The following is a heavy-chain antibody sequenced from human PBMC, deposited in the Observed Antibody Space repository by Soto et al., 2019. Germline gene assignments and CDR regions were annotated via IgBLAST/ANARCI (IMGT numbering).Heavy chain of an antibody. CDR3: ARDGRDGYNLDIFDY. J-gene: IGHJ4*02. Sequence: PSETLSLTCTVSGGPISSYYWNWIRQPPGKGLEWIGYIYYSGSANYNPSLKSRVTISVDTSKNQFSLKLSSVTAADTAVYYCARDGRDGYNLDIFDYWGQGTLVTVSS. D-gene: IGHD5-12*01. V-gene: IGHV4-59*01. CDR1: GGPISSYY. CDR2: IYYSGSA.